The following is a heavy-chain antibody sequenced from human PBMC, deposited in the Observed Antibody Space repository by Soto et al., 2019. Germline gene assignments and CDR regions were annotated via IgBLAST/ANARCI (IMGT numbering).Heavy chain of an antibody. CDR2: IYYSGST. V-gene: IGHV4-31*03. D-gene: IGHD2-2*01. Sequence: QVQLQESGPGLVKPSQTLSLTCTVSGGSISSGGYYWSWIRLHPGKGLEGIGYIYYSGSTYYNPSLKSRVTISVDTSKNQFSLKLSSVTAADTAVYYCARGVGYCSSTSCYFDYWGQGTLVTVSS. CDR3: ARGVGYCSSTSCYFDY. J-gene: IGHJ4*02. CDR1: GGSISSGGYY.